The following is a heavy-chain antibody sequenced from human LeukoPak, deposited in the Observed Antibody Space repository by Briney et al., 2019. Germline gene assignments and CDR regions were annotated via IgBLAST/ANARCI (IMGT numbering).Heavy chain of an antibody. CDR2: ISYDGSNK. Sequence: GGSLRLSCAASGFTFSSYGMHWVRQAPGKGLEWVAVISYDGSNKYYADSVKGRFTISRDNSKNTLYLQMNSLRAEDTAVYYCARDASQYNWNYIGWFDPWGQGTLVTVSS. J-gene: IGHJ5*02. CDR1: GFTFSSYG. V-gene: IGHV3-30*03. D-gene: IGHD1-7*01. CDR3: ARDASQYNWNYIGWFDP.